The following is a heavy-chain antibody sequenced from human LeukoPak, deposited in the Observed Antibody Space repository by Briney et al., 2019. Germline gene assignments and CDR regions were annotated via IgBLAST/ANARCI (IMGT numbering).Heavy chain of an antibody. Sequence: SETLSLTCTVSGGSISSGSYYWSWIRQPAGKGLEWIGRIYTSGSTNYNPSLKSRVTISVDTSKNQFSLKLSSVTAADMAVYYCARTIVTYYDILTGYPDYWGQGTLVTVSS. V-gene: IGHV4-61*02. CDR1: GGSISSGSYY. CDR3: ARTIVTYYDILTGYPDY. CDR2: IYTSGST. D-gene: IGHD3-9*01. J-gene: IGHJ4*02.